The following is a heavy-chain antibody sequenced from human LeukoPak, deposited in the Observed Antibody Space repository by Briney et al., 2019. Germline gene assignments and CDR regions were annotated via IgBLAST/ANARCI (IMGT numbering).Heavy chain of an antibody. Sequence: ASVKVSCKACGYTFTSYGISWVRQAPGQGLEWMGWISAYNGNTNYAQKLQGRVTMATDTSTSTAYMELRSLRSDDTAVYYCALDPRLRWYDFDYWGQGTLVTVSS. V-gene: IGHV1-18*01. CDR1: GYTFTSYG. D-gene: IGHD4-23*01. CDR2: ISAYNGNT. J-gene: IGHJ4*02. CDR3: ALDPRLRWYDFDY.